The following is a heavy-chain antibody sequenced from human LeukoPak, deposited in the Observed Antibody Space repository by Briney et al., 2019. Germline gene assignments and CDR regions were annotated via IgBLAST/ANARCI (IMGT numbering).Heavy chain of an antibody. V-gene: IGHV1-2*02. J-gene: IGHJ4*02. CDR1: GYTFSAYY. Sequence: ASVKVSCKASGYTFSAYYIHWVRQAPGQGLEWMGWINPSSGRANYAWRFQGRVTMISDTSITTAYMELSRLTSDDTAVYYCASRSSTVATFPFHYWGQGTLVTVSS. CDR2: INPSSGRA. D-gene: IGHD4-17*01. CDR3: ASRSSTVATFPFHY.